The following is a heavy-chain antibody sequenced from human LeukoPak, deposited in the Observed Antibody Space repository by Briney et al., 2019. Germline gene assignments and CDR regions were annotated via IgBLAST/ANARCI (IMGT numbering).Heavy chain of an antibody. CDR1: GFTVSSNY. CDR3: SSASYYDSSGYRHDY. J-gene: IGHJ4*02. Sequence: GGSLRLSCVASGFTVSSNYMSWVRHSPGKWLHWLAVIYSGSQTYIEDSEKGHFTITIANFNSTLYLKMNRLRVEDTAMDYCSSASYYDSSGYRHDYWGQGTLVNVSS. CDR2: IYSGSQT. D-gene: IGHD3-22*01. V-gene: IGHV3-53*01.